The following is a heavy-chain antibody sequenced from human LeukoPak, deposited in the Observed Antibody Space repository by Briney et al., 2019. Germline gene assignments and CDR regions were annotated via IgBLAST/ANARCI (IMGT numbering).Heavy chain of an antibody. J-gene: IGHJ4*02. CDR3: ASGDYGDYAIY. D-gene: IGHD4-17*01. Sequence: GGSLRLSCAASGFTFSGDSMNWVRQAPGKGLEWVSSISGSSSYIYYADSVKGRFTISRDNAKNSLYLQMNSLRAEDTAVYYCASGDYGDYAIYWGQGTLVTVSS. V-gene: IGHV3-21*01. CDR1: GFTFSGDS. CDR2: ISGSSSYI.